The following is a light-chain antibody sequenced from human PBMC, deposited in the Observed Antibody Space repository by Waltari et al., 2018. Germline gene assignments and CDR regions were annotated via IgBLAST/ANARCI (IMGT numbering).Light chain of an antibody. J-gene: IGKJ3*01. Sequence: EIVLPQSPGTLSLSPGERATLSCRASQSVTSNYLAWYQQKPGQAPRLLIYGASSRATDITDRFSGSGSGTDFTLTISRLEPEDFAVYYCQQYGNSPFTFGPGTKVDIK. CDR2: GAS. CDR3: QQYGNSPFT. V-gene: IGKV3-20*01. CDR1: QSVTSNY.